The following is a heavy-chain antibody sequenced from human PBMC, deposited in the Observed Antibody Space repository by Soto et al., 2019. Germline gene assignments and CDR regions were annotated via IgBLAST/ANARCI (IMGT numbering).Heavy chain of an antibody. D-gene: IGHD2-15*01. CDR3: AKDWVAATASYPCGAFDI. J-gene: IGHJ3*02. CDR1: GFTFSSYA. Sequence: PGGSLRLSCAASGFTFSSYAMSWVRQAPGKGLEWVSAISGSGGSTYYADSVKGRFTISRDNSKNTLYLQMNSLRAEDTAVYYCAKDWVAATASYPCGAFDIWGQGTMVTVSS. V-gene: IGHV3-23*01. CDR2: ISGSGGST.